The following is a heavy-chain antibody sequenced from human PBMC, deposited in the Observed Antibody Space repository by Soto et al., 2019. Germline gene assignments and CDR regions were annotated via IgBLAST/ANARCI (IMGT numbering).Heavy chain of an antibody. CDR1: GYTFSNYG. Sequence: ASVKVSCKASGYTFSNYGIHWVRQAPGQRLEWMGWINAGNGNTKYSEKFQGRVTITRDTSASTAYMELSSLRSEDTAVYYCARSGYSSGWYHWYFDFWGRGTLVTVSS. V-gene: IGHV1-3*01. D-gene: IGHD6-19*01. J-gene: IGHJ2*01. CDR3: ARSGYSSGWYHWYFDF. CDR2: INAGNGNT.